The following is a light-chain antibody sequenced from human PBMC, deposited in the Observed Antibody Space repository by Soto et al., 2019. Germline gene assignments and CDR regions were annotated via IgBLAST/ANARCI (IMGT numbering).Light chain of an antibody. CDR2: GAS. CDR3: QQYNNWPFT. Sequence: EIVMTQSPATLSVSPGERATLSCRASQSVSSNLAWYQQKPGQAPRLLIYGASTRATGIPARFSGSGSGTEFTLTMISLQSEDFAVYYCQQYNNWPFTFGPGTKVDIK. CDR1: QSVSSN. J-gene: IGKJ3*01. V-gene: IGKV3-15*01.